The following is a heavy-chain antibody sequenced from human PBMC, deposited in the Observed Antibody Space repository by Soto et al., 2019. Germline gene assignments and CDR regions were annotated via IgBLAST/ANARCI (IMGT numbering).Heavy chain of an antibody. V-gene: IGHV3-48*02. CDR3: ARDLGWAFDS. Sequence: EVQLVESGGGSVQPGGSLRLSCAASGFTFSTFSMNWVRQAPGRGLEWISYIRGGGRPISYADSVKGRFTISRDNAKTSLYLQMDSLTDEDTAVYYCARDLGWAFDSWGQGTLVTVSS. CDR1: GFTFSTFS. CDR2: IRGGGRPI. D-gene: IGHD6-19*01. J-gene: IGHJ4*02.